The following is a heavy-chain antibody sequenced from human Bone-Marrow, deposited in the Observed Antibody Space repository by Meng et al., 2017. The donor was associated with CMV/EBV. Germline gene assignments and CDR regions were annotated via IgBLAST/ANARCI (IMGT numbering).Heavy chain of an antibody. D-gene: IGHD1-26*01. Sequence: SETLSLTCTISGGSISSYYWNWIRQSPGKGLEWIGYIYYSGNTDYNPSLKSRVTISVDTSKNQFSLKLSSVTAADTALYYCARSASSGSYFSWFDPWGQGTLVTGYS. CDR2: IYYSGNT. CDR1: GGSISSYY. J-gene: IGHJ5*02. V-gene: IGHV4-59*01. CDR3: ARSASSGSYFSWFDP.